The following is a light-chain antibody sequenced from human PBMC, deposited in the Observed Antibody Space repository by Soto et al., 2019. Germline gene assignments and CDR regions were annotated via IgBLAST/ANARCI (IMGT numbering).Light chain of an antibody. V-gene: IGKV1-27*01. CDR3: QKYNNAPLT. Sequence: DVQMTQSPSSLSAFVGDRVTITCRASQGIAPYLAWFQQKPGKVPKLLIYATSTLQSGVPSRFSGSGSGTDFTLTINSLQPEDVGTYYCQKYNNAPLTFGGGTKLEIK. CDR1: QGIAPY. J-gene: IGKJ4*01. CDR2: ATS.